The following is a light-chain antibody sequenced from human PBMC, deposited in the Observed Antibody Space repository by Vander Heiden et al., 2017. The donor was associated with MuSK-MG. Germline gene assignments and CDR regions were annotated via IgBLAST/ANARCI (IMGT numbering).Light chain of an antibody. CDR3: QQSYSTPLLT. Sequence: DIQMTKSPSYLSASVGDRVTITCRASQSISSYLNWYQQKPGKAPKLLIYAASSLQSGVPSRFSGSGSRTDFTLTISSLQPEDFAPYYCQQSYSTPLLTVGGGTKVEIK. J-gene: IGKJ4*01. V-gene: IGKV1-39*01. CDR2: AAS. CDR1: QSISSY.